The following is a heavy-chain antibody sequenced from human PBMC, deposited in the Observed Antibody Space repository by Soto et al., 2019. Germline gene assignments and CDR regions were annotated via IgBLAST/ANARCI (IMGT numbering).Heavy chain of an antibody. CDR1: GYPVTAYN. CDR3: ARGGGVGVAGSAAFDM. V-gene: IGHV1-2*02. D-gene: IGHD3-3*01. J-gene: IGHJ3*02. CDR2: INPATGAA. Sequence: QLHLVQSGAVVKKPGASVTVSCSASGYPVTAYNMHWVRQAPGRGLEWMGGINPATGAAKYTQTFPGRVPMTSATSTSTVFMELSGLTSEATAVFYCARGGGVGVAGSAAFDMWGQGTLVTVSS.